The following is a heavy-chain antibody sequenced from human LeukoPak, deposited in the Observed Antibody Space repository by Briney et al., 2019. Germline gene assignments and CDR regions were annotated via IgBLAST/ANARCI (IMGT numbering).Heavy chain of an antibody. V-gene: IGHV3-74*01. Sequence: GGSLRLSCAASGFTFSNHWMHWVRQAPGKGLMWVSRINRDGSRTDYADSVKGRFTISRDDAKNTLYLQVNSLRAEDTAVYFCAREEYGGGQGTLVTVSS. CDR1: GFTFSNHW. D-gene: IGHD4-17*01. CDR2: INRDGSRT. CDR3: AREEYG. J-gene: IGHJ4*02.